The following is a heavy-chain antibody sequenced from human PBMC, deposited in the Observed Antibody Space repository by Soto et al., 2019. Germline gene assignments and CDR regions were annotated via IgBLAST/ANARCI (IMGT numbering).Heavy chain of an antibody. D-gene: IGHD2-2*01. J-gene: IGHJ4*01. V-gene: IGHV1-24*01. Sequence: QVPVVQSGAEVKQPGASVQVSCKVSGNTLTEFAMSWVRQAPGNGLEWLGGFDPEDGEAISAQKFQGRVTMTADASTDTVYLELNSLGSDDTAVYYCAALYASGVEFWGQGTMVTVSS. CDR2: FDPEDGEA. CDR3: AALYASGVEF. CDR1: GNTLTEFA.